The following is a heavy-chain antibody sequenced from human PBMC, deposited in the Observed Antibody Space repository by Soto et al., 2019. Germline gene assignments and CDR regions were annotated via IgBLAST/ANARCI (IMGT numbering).Heavy chain of an antibody. V-gene: IGHV1-3*01. CDR2: INPANGNT. D-gene: IGHD1-26*01. Sequence: QVQLVQSGAEMKKPGASVNISCQASGFTFSDTLINWVRQGPGQGLEWMGWINPANGNTRYSESFQGRVTTSSLSSASTAYVALSDLTSEDTAVYYCARDIVSAGPRANEAFDVWGQGTMITVSS. CDR3: ARDIVSAGPRANEAFDV. J-gene: IGHJ3*01. CDR1: GFTFSDTL.